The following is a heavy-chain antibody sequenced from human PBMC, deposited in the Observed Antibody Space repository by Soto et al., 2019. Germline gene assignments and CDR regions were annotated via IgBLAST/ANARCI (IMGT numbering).Heavy chain of an antibody. CDR1: GGSISSYY. D-gene: IGHD6-13*01. J-gene: IGHJ5*02. V-gene: IGHV4-4*07. Sequence: SETLSLTCTVSGGSISSYYWSWIRQPAGKGLEWIGRIYTSGSTNYNPSLKSRVTMSVDTSKNQFSLKLSSVTAADTAVYYCARDLSSSWPKKGFDPWGQATQVTVSS. CDR3: ARDLSSSWPKKGFDP. CDR2: IYTSGST.